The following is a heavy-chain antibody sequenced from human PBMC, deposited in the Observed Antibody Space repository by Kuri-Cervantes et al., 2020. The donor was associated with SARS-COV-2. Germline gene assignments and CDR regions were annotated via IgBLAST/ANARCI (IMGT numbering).Heavy chain of an antibody. Sequence: GAALKISCEASGITFSEFWMQWVRQVPGKGLVWVSGIYLDGSITTYADSVKGRFTISRDNSKNTLYLQMNSLRAEDTAVYYCARVSYSSGWSQIDYWGQGTLVTVSS. D-gene: IGHD6-19*01. J-gene: IGHJ4*02. CDR3: ARVSYSSGWSQIDY. CDR1: GITFSEFW. CDR2: IYLDGSIT. V-gene: IGHV3-74*01.